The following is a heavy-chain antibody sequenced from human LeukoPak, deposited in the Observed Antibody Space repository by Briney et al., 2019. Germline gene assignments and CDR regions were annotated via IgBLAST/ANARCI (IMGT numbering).Heavy chain of an antibody. CDR1: GFTFSSYW. V-gene: IGHV3-7*01. D-gene: IGHD6-13*01. J-gene: IGHJ5*02. CDR3: ARDRGVFSLPQIAPGYNWFDP. Sequence: GGSLRLSCAASGFTFSSYWMSWVRQAPGKGLEWVANIKQDGSEKYYVDSVKGRFTISRDNSKSTLYLQMNSLRAEDTAVYYCARDRGVFSLPQIAPGYNWFDPWGQGTLVTVSS. CDR2: IKQDGSEK.